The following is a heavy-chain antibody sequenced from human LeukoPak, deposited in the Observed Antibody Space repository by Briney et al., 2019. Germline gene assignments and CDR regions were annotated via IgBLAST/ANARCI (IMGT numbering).Heavy chain of an antibody. J-gene: IGHJ4*02. CDR2: IDGSGWGS. CDR1: RLTLSNYG. CDR3: GKRGVVIRVILVGFHKEAYYFDS. V-gene: IGHV3-23*01. Sequence: GGSLRLSCPVSRLTLSNYGMSGVRQAPGRGREGVAGIDGSGWGSNCAGSVKGRFTTSRDDPENTLYLQMNSMRAEDTAVYFCGKRGVVIRVILVGFHKEAYYFDSWGQGALVTVSS. D-gene: IGHD3-22*01.